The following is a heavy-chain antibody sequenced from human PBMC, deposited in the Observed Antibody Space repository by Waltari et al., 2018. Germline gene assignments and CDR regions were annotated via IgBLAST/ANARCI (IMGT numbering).Heavy chain of an antibody. J-gene: IGHJ4*02. V-gene: IGHV3-72*01. CDR1: GFSFSDQY. Sequence: EVQLVESGGRLVQPGGSLRLSCVASGFSFSDQYMDWVRQVPWKGLECVGRIRNKAKRYTKEYAASVTGRFIVSRDDSKNALYLQMTTLKSEDTATYYCTRVTNWSYDEWGQGTLVTVSS. D-gene: IGHD1-7*01. CDR2: IRNKAKRYTK. CDR3: TRVTNWSYDE.